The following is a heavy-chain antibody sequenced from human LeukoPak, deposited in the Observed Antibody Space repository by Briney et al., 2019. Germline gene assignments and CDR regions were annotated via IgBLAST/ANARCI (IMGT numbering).Heavy chain of an antibody. CDR3: ASEYSSSSSSLYYYYLDV. D-gene: IGHD6-6*01. J-gene: IGHJ6*03. CDR2: IYHSGHT. V-gene: IGHV4-38-2*02. Sequence: SETLSLTCTVAAYSISSGYYWGWIRQPPGKGLEWIGTIYHSGHTSYNPSLASRAIILVDTYKNEFSLQLGSVTAADTAVYYYASEYSSSSSSLYYYYLDVWGRGATVTVSS. CDR1: AYSISSGYY.